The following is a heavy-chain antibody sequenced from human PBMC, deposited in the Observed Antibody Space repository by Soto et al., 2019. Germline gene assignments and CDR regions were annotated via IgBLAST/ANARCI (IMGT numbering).Heavy chain of an antibody. Sequence: GASVKGSCKASGYSFTGYYIHWLRQAPGQGLEWMGWINPNGGGTNFAQNFQGRLTMTRDTSINTAYLEMRRLRSDDTAVYFCAREDGAGTSPNDYWGQGTPVTVSS. D-gene: IGHD6-13*01. CDR1: GYSFTGYY. CDR3: AREDGAGTSPNDY. CDR2: INPNGGGT. J-gene: IGHJ4*02. V-gene: IGHV1-2*02.